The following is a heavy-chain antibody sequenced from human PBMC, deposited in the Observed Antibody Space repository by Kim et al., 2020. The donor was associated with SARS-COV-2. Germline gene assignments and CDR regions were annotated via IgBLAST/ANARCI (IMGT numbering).Heavy chain of an antibody. CDR3: TRDRSRYSGSYYYYGMDV. V-gene: IGHV3-49*03. D-gene: IGHD1-26*01. Sequence: GGSLRLSCTASGFTFGDYAMSWFRQAPGKGLEWVGFIRSKAYGGTTEYAASVKGRFTISRDDSKSIAYLQMNSLKTEDTAVYYCTRDRSRYSGSYYYYGMDVWGQGTTVTVSS. CDR2: IRSKAYGGTT. J-gene: IGHJ6*02. CDR1: GFTFGDYA.